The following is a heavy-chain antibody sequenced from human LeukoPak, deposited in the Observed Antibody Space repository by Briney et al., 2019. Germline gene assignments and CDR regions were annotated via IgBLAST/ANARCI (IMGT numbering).Heavy chain of an antibody. CDR3: ARASLNDAFDI. J-gene: IGHJ3*02. CDR2: ISYDGSNK. Sequence: RGSLRLSCAASGFTFSSYAMHWVREAPGKGLEWVAVISYDGSNKYSADSVKGRFTITRDNSKNTLYLQMNSLRAEDTAVYYCARASLNDAFDIWGQGTMVTVSS. D-gene: IGHD1-26*01. V-gene: IGHV3-30*04. CDR1: GFTFSSYA.